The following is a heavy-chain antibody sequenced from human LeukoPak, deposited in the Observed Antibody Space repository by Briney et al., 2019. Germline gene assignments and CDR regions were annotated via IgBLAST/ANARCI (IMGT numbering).Heavy chain of an antibody. V-gene: IGHV3-30*18. CDR3: AKDRVLTGYYQGDGMDV. D-gene: IGHD3-9*01. CDR2: ISYDGSNK. CDR1: GFTFSSYG. Sequence: GGSLRLSCAASGFTFSSYGMHWVRQAPGKGLEWVAVISYDGSNKYYADSVKGRFTISRDNSKNTLYLQMNSLRAEDTAVYYCAKDRVLTGYYQGDGMDVWGQGTTVTVSS. J-gene: IGHJ6*02.